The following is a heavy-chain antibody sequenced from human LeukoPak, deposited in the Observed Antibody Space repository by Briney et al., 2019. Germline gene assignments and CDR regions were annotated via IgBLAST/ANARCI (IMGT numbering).Heavy chain of an antibody. D-gene: IGHD5-18*01. CDR3: ARCGYSDAWSCDH. CDR1: GYTFTSYT. V-gene: IGHV1-3*04. J-gene: IGHJ5*02. Sequence: GASVKVSCKASGYTFTSYTIHWVRQAPGQRLEWMGWINTGNGNTEYSQKFQGRVTVTTDTSASTAYMELSSLRSEHTAVYCCARCGYSDAWSCDHWGQGTLVTISS. CDR2: INTGNGNT.